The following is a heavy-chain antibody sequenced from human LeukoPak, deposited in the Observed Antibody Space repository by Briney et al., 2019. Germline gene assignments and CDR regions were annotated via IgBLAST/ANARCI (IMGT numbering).Heavy chain of an antibody. J-gene: IGHJ5*02. CDR3: SRGGYGDYNNWFDP. CDR2: IWYNGSNK. V-gene: IGHV3-33*01. Sequence: GRSLRLSCAASGFTLSSFTMHWVRQAPGKGLEWVADIWYNGSNKYYAESVKGRFTISRDNSRNTLYLQMNSLRAEDTAVYYCSRGGYGDYNNWFDPWGQGTLVIVSS. CDR1: GFTLSSFT. D-gene: IGHD4-17*01.